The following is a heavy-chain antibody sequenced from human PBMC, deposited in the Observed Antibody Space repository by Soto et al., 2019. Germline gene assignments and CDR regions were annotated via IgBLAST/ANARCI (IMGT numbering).Heavy chain of an antibody. CDR1: GYTFTNYG. CDR2: ISYNGNT. J-gene: IGHJ3*02. D-gene: IGHD3-16*01. Sequence: ASVKVSCKAFGYTFTNYGITWVRQAPGQGLEWMGWISYNGNTNYAQKYQGRVTMTTDTSTSTAYMDLRSLTSDDTAVYYCARDRVAGIWGDAFDIWGQGTMVTVSS. CDR3: ARDRVAGIWGDAFDI. V-gene: IGHV1-18*04.